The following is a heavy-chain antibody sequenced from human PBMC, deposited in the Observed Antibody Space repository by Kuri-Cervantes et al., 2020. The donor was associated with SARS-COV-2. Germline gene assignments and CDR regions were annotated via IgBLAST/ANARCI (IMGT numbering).Heavy chain of an antibody. V-gene: IGHV3-48*04. D-gene: IGHD6-19*01. CDR2: ISSSSSTI. J-gene: IGHJ3*02. CDR1: GFTFSSYS. CDR3: ARAPQWVAGDDAFDI. Sequence: GESLKISCAASGFTFSSYSMNWVRQAPGKGLEWVSYISSSSSTIYYADSVKGRFTISRDNAKNSLYLQMNSLRAEDTAVYYCARAPQWVAGDDAFDIWGQGTMVTVSS.